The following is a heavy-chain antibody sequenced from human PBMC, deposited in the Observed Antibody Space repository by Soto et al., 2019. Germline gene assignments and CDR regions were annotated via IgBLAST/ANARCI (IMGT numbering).Heavy chain of an antibody. CDR2: IYYSGST. Sequence: SETLSLTCTVSGGSVSSGSYYWSWIRQPPGKGLEWIGYIYYSGSTNYNPSLKSRVTISVDTSKNQFSLKLSSVTAADTAVYYCARVGPEMATITRYYYYGMDVWGQGTTVTVSS. D-gene: IGHD5-12*01. J-gene: IGHJ6*02. CDR3: ARVGPEMATITRYYYYGMDV. V-gene: IGHV4-61*01. CDR1: GGSVSSGSYY.